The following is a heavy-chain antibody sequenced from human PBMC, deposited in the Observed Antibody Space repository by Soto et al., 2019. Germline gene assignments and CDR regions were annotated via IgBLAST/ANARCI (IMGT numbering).Heavy chain of an antibody. V-gene: IGHV3-74*01. CDR2: INSDGSST. J-gene: IGHJ6*02. Sequence: GGSLRLSCAASGFTFSSYWMHWVRQAPGKGLVWVSRINSDGSSTSYADSVKGRFTISRDNAKNTLYLQMNSLRAEDTAVYYCARDLYSGSCYYSYGMDVWGQGTTVTVSS. D-gene: IGHD1-26*01. CDR3: ARDLYSGSCYYSYGMDV. CDR1: GFTFSSYW.